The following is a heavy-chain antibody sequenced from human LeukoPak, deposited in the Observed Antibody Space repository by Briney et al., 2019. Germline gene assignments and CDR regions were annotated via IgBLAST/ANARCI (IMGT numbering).Heavy chain of an antibody. Sequence: PSETLSLTCTVSGVSISGYYWSWIRQPPGKGLEWIGYIYHTGTTDSNPSLKSRVTISVDTSQNHFSLRLNSVTAADTAVYYCARYGHDHAWDYWGQGTLVTVSS. CDR2: IYHTGTT. J-gene: IGHJ4*02. D-gene: IGHD1-14*01. V-gene: IGHV4-59*08. CDR1: GVSISGYY. CDR3: ARYGHDHAWDY.